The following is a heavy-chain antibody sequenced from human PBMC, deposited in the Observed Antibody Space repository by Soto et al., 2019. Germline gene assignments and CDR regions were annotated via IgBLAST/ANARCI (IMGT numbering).Heavy chain of an antibody. J-gene: IGHJ6*03. CDR2: ISGSGGST. CDR1: GFTFSSYA. Sequence: GGSLRLSCAASGFTFSSYAMSWVRQAPGKGLEWVSAISGSGGSTYYADSVKGRFTISRDNSKNTLYLQMNSLRAEDTAVYYCAKVRTGYPDYYYYMDVWGKGTTVTVSS. V-gene: IGHV3-23*01. D-gene: IGHD3-9*01. CDR3: AKVRTGYPDYYYYMDV.